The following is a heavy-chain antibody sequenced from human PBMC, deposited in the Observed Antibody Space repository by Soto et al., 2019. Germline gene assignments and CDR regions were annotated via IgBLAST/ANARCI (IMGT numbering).Heavy chain of an antibody. J-gene: IGHJ4*02. Sequence: SETLSLTCTVSGVSISSYYWSWIRQPPGKGLEWIGYIDYSGSTNYSPSLKSRVTISVDTSKNQFSLKLRSVTAADTAVYYCARSAVHCSSSSCPHEFDYWGQGTPVTAPQ. CDR3: ARSAVHCSSSSCPHEFDY. CDR1: GVSISSYY. V-gene: IGHV4-59*01. CDR2: IDYSGST. D-gene: IGHD2-2*01.